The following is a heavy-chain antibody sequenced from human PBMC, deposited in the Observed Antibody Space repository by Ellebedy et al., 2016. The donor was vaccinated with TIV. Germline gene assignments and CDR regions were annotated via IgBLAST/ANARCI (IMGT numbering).Heavy chain of an antibody. V-gene: IGHV3-73*01. Sequence: GESLKISCAASGFTFNGSAMHWVCQASGRGLERVGRIRSKPLSYATAYAASVKGRFTISRDDSKNTAFLQKNSLKTEDTAVYYCRVISEELDAFDIWGQGTMVTVSS. D-gene: IGHD1-7*01. CDR2: IRSKPLSYAT. J-gene: IGHJ3*02. CDR3: RVISEELDAFDI. CDR1: GFTFNGSA.